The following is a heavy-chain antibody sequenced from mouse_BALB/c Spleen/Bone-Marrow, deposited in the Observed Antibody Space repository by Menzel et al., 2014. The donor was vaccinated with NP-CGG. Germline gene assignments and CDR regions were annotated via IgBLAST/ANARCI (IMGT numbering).Heavy chain of an antibody. D-gene: IGHD2-4*01. Sequence: SGPGLVQPSQSLSITCTVSGFSLTSYDVHWVRQSPGKGLEWLGVIWRGGSTDYNAAFISRLSISKDNSKSQVFFKMNSLQADDTAIYYCARNEDYDGYYYAMDYWGQGTSVTVSS. CDR3: ARNEDYDGYYYAMDY. CDR1: GFSLTSYD. J-gene: IGHJ4*01. V-gene: IGHV2-4-1*01. CDR2: IWRGGST.